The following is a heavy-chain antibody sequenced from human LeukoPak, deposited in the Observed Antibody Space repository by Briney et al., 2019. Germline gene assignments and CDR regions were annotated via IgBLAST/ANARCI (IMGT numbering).Heavy chain of an antibody. Sequence: GEINHSGSTNYNPSLKSRVTISVDTSKNQFSLKLSSVTAADTAVYYCARTPDDYGDYPFDYWGQGTLVTVSS. D-gene: IGHD4-17*01. CDR3: ARTPDDYGDYPFDY. J-gene: IGHJ4*02. V-gene: IGHV4-34*01. CDR2: INHSGST.